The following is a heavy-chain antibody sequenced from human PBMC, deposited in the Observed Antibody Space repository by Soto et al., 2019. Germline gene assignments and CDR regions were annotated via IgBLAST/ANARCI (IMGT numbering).Heavy chain of an antibody. Sequence: QVQLQESGPGLVKPSETLSLTCTISGGPMNNYYCSWFRQPRGQGLEWIGYMGYNGFTRYNPSLRSRVAISLDTAKKQFSLNLSFVTAADTALYYCARRGFGELHGLVDVWGQGITVTVSS. V-gene: IGHV4-59*08. CDR1: GGPMNNYY. J-gene: IGHJ6*02. CDR2: MGYNGFT. CDR3: ARRGFGELHGLVDV. D-gene: IGHD3-10*01.